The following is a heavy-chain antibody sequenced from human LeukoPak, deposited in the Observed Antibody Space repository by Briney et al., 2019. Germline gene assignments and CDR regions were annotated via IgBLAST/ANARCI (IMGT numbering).Heavy chain of an antibody. Sequence: GGSLRLSCAASGFTFRSYWMNWVRQAPGKGLEWVANIKQDGSEKYYVDSVKGRFTISRDNAKNSLYLQMNSLRAEDTAVYYCAREGDFWSGHSSYYYYYMDVWGKGTTVTVSS. CDR2: IKQDGSEK. J-gene: IGHJ6*03. D-gene: IGHD3-3*01. V-gene: IGHV3-7*01. CDR1: GFTFRSYW. CDR3: AREGDFWSGHSSYYYYYMDV.